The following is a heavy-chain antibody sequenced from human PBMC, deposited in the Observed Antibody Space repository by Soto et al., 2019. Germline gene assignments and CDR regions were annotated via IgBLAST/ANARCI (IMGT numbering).Heavy chain of an antibody. CDR1: GYTFTSYD. CDR2: MNPDSGNT. Sequence: QVQLVQSGAEVRTPGASVKVSCKASGYTFTSYDIKWVRQATGQGPEWMGWMNPDSGNTGYVQKFQGRVTMTRNTVISTAYMELSSLRSEDTAVYYCARSVGGSNVNFDYWGQVTLVTVSS. D-gene: IGHD3-10*01. J-gene: IGHJ4*02. CDR3: ARSVGGSNVNFDY. V-gene: IGHV1-8*01.